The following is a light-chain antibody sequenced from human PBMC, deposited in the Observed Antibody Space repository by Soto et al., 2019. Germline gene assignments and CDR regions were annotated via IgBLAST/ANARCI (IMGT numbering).Light chain of an antibody. CDR2: GTS. Sequence: EIVMTQSPATLSVSPGERVTLSCRASESVSSDLAWYQQKPGQAPRLLIHGTSTRLDGIPDRFSGSGSGTEFTLTISRLQSEDFAVYYCQQYNNRPYTFGQGTKLEIK. CDR3: QQYNNRPYT. CDR1: ESVSSD. J-gene: IGKJ2*01. V-gene: IGKV3D-15*01.